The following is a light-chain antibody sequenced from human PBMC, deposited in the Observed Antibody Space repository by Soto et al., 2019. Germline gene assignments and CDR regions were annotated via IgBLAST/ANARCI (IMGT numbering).Light chain of an antibody. CDR1: QIVSRH. V-gene: IGKV3-11*01. CDR3: QQRSYWPRNT. Sequence: EIVLTQSPATVSLSPGERATLSCRASQIVSRHLAWYQQKPGQPPSLLIYDISNRDTGIPARFSGSGSGTAFTLTISSLEPEDSAVYYCQQRSYWPRNTFGQGTKLEIK. CDR2: DIS. J-gene: IGKJ2*01.